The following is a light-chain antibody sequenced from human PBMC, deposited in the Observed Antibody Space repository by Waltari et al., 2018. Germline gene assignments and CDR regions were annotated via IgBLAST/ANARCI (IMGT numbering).Light chain of an antibody. CDR1: QTILSSSNNKNA. CDR3: QQYYSPPLT. Sequence: DIVMTQSPDSLAVSLGERATINCKASQTILSSSNNKNALAWYQQKPGHPPKLLIYWASTRTSGVPDRFSGRGSETDFTLTISRLQADDVAVYYCQQYYSPPLTFGGGT. V-gene: IGKV4-1*01. J-gene: IGKJ4*01. CDR2: WAS.